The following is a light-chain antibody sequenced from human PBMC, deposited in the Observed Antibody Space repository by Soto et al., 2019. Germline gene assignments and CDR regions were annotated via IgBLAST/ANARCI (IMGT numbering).Light chain of an antibody. CDR1: QSVATN. Sequence: EIVMTQSPATLSVSPGERATLSCRASQSVATNLAWYQQKPGQVPRLLIHSASTRATGVPARFSGSGSGTEFTLTISSLQSEDSAVYYCQQHNYWPSFGQGTKLEIK. CDR3: QQHNYWPS. J-gene: IGKJ2*01. CDR2: SAS. V-gene: IGKV3-15*01.